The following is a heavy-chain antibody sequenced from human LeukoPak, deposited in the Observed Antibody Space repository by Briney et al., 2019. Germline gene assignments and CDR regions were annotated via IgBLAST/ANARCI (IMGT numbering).Heavy chain of an antibody. CDR2: INRSGST. J-gene: IGHJ4*02. CDR3: VSPRGFSYGYFDY. V-gene: IGHV4-34*01. D-gene: IGHD5-18*01. CDR1: GGSFSDYY. Sequence: KASETLSLTCAVYGGSFSDYYWNWIRKPPGKGLVWLGEINRSGSTNYNPSLKSRVTISVDTSKNQFSLNLDSVTAADTAVYYCVSPRGFSYGYFDYWGQGTLVTVSS.